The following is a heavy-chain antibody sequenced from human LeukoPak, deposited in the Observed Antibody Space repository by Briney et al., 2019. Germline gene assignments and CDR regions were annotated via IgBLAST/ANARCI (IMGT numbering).Heavy chain of an antibody. Sequence: GGSLRLSCVASGFTFGTYWMSWVRQAPGKGLEWVANVKQDGSETYYGDSVKGRFTISKDNARNSLYLQMNSLRVDDTAGYYCARVGPPYAMDVWGQGTTVTVSS. CDR3: ARVGPPYAMDV. CDR2: VKQDGSET. J-gene: IGHJ6*02. CDR1: GFTFGTYW. V-gene: IGHV3-7*04.